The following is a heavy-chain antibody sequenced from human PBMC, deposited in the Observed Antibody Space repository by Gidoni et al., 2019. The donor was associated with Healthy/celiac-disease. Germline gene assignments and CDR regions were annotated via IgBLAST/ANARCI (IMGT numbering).Heavy chain of an antibody. V-gene: IGHV3-9*01. CDR2: ISWNSGSI. CDR1: GFTFDDYA. D-gene: IGHD6-13*01. CDR3: ARYSSSTKYYFDS. J-gene: IGHJ4*02. Sequence: EVQLVESGGGLVQPGRSLRLSCAASGFTFDDYAMHWVRQAPGKGLEWVSCISWNSGSIGYADSVKGRFTISRDNAKNSLYLQMNSLRAEDTALYYCARYSSSTKYYFDSWGQGTLVTVSS.